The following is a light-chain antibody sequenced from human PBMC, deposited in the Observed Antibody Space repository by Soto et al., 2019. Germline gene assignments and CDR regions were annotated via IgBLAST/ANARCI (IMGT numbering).Light chain of an antibody. Sequence: QSALTQPPSASGSHGQSVTISCTGTSSDVGGYNYVSWYQQHPGKAPKLMIYEVSKRPSGVPDRFSGSKSGNTASLTVSGLQAEDEADYYCSSYAGSNNWVVFGGGTKLTVL. J-gene: IGLJ2*01. CDR1: SSDVGGYNY. CDR2: EVS. CDR3: SSYAGSNNWVV. V-gene: IGLV2-8*01.